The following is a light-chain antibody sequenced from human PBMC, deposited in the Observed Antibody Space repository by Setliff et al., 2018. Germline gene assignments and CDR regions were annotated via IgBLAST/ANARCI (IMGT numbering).Light chain of an antibody. CDR1: TSDVGGYNY. CDR3: TSYTSTFNYV. Sequence: QSALTQPASVSGSPGQSITISCTGTTSDVGGYNYVSWYQQHPGKAPKLMIYDVTNRPSGVSNRFSGSKSGNTASLTISGLQVEDEADYYCTSYTSTFNYVFGTGTKVTVL. J-gene: IGLJ1*01. CDR2: DVT. V-gene: IGLV2-14*01.